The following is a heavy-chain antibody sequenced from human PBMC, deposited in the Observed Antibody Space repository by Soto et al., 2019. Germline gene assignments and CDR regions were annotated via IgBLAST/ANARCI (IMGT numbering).Heavy chain of an antibody. CDR1: GLSLSTNGMS. Sequence: SGPTLVNPTQPLTLTCTFSGLSLSTNGMSVTWIRQPAGKALEWLARIDWDDDKYYSTSLMTRLTISKDTSKNQVVLTMTNMDPVDTATYYCARTRSTGTDYWGKGTLVTV. V-gene: IGHV2-70*11. CDR2: IDWDDDK. CDR3: ARTRSTGTDY. J-gene: IGHJ4*02.